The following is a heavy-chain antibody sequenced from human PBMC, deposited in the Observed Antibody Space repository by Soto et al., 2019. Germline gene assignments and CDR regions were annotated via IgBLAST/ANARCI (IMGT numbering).Heavy chain of an antibody. J-gene: IGHJ6*02. D-gene: IGHD6-13*01. CDR1: GFTFSSYA. V-gene: IGHV3-30-3*01. CDR3: ARDLGAYSSSGRYYYGMDV. Sequence: QVQLVESGGGVVQPGRSLRLSCAASGFTFSSYAMHWARQAPGKGLQWVAVISYDGSNKYYADSVKGRFTISRDNSKNTLYLQMNSLRAEDTAVYYCARDLGAYSSSGRYYYGMDVWGQGTTVTVSS. CDR2: ISYDGSNK.